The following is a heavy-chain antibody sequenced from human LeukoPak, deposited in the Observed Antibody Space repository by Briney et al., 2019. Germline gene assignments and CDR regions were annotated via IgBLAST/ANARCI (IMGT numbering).Heavy chain of an antibody. CDR2: ITGSGDGT. D-gene: IGHD3-9*01. CDR1: GFTFSTYA. CDR3: AKDWNDILTGYFDY. V-gene: IGHV3-23*01. J-gene: IGHJ4*02. Sequence: PGGSLRLSCAASGFTFSTYAMTWVRQAPGKGLEWVSSITGSGDGTSAADSVTGRFSISRDNSKNTLYLQMNSLRAEDTAVYYCAKDWNDILTGYFDYWGQGTLVTVSS.